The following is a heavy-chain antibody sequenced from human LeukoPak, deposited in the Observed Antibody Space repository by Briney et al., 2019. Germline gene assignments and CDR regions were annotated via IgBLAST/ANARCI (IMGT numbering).Heavy chain of an antibody. V-gene: IGHV1-18*01. J-gene: IGHJ4*02. CDR3: ASRSRGSYTFDY. Sequence: ASVKVSCKASGYTFTSYGISWVRQAPGQGLEWMGWISAYNGNTNYAQKLQGRVTMTTDTSTSTAYMELRSLRSDDTAVCYCASRSRGSYTFDYWGQGTLVTVSS. CDR1: GYTFTSYG. D-gene: IGHD1-26*01. CDR2: ISAYNGNT.